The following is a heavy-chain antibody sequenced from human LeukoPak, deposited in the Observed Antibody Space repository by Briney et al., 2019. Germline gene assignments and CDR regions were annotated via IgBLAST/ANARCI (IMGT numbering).Heavy chain of an antibody. J-gene: IGHJ4*02. CDR1: GGSFSGYY. Sequence: SETLSLTCAVYGGSFSGYYWSWIRQPPGKGLEWIGEINHSGSTNYTPSLKSRVTISVDTSKNQFSLKLSSVTAADTAVYYCARGGRRRDGYNRRLGQGNYFDYWGQGTLVTVSS. D-gene: IGHD5-24*01. CDR2: INHSGST. V-gene: IGHV4-34*01. CDR3: ARGGRRRDGYNRRLGQGNYFDY.